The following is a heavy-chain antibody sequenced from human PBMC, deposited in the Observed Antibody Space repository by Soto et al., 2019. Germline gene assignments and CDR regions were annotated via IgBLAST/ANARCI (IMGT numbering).Heavy chain of an antibody. Sequence: EVQLLESGGGLVQPGGSLRLSCAASGFTFSSYAMSWVRQAPGKGLEWVSALSGSGGSTYYADSVRGRFTISKDNSKNRRYWQMNSLRAEETAEYYCAKVRDVSRSRQDSWGQGTLFTVSS. CDR2: LSGSGGST. D-gene: IGHD3-10*01. J-gene: IGHJ4*02. V-gene: IGHV3-23*01. CDR3: AKVRDVSRSRQDS. CDR1: GFTFSSYA.